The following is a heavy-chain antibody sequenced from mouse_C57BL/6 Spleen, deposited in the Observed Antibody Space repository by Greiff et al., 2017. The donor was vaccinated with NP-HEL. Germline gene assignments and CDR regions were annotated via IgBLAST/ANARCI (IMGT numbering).Heavy chain of an antibody. CDR3: ASLMVTTLYFDY. CDR2: IYPGDGDT. CDR1: GYAFSSYW. V-gene: IGHV1-80*01. J-gene: IGHJ2*01. Sequence: VQLQESGAELVKPGASVKISCKASGYAFSSYWMNWVKQRPGKGLEWIGQIYPGDGDTNSNGKFKGKATLTADKSSSTAYMQLSSLTSEDSAVYFCASLMVTTLYFDYWGQGTTLTVSS. D-gene: IGHD2-2*01.